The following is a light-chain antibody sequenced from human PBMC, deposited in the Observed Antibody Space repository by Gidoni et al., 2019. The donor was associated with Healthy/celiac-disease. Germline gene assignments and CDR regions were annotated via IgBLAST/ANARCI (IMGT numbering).Light chain of an antibody. V-gene: IGKV1-5*03. CDR3: QQYNSYPFT. J-gene: IGKJ3*01. CDR1: QSISSW. Sequence: DIQMTQSPSTLSASVGDRVPITCRASQSISSWLAWYHQKPGKAPKLLIYKASSLESGVPSRFSGSGSGTEFTLTISSLQPDDFATYYCQQYNSYPFTFGPGTKVDIK. CDR2: KAS.